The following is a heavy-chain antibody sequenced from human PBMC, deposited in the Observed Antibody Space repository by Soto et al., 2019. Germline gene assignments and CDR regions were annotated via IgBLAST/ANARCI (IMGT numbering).Heavy chain of an antibody. Sequence: SETLSLTCTVSGGSVSSFFWSWIRQPPGKGLEWIGYLYYSGSTHYSPSLKSRVTISVDTSKNQFSLKLNSVTAADTAVYYCARVRHGRTFFDYWSQGTLVTVSS. J-gene: IGHJ4*02. V-gene: IGHV4-59*02. CDR1: GGSVSSFF. CDR3: ARVRHGRTFFDY. CDR2: LYYSGST.